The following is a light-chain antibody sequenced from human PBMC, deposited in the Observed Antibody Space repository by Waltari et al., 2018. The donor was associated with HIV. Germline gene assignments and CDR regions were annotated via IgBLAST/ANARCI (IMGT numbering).Light chain of an antibody. Sequence: QSALTQPPSASGSPGQSVTISCTGTSRDVGGYNYVSWYQRHPGKAPKLLIYEVNKRPSGVPDRFSGSKSGNTASLTVSGLQAEDEADYYCSSYAGSDNLGVFGGGTKLTVL. V-gene: IGLV2-8*01. J-gene: IGLJ2*01. CDR2: EVN. CDR3: SSYAGSDNLGV. CDR1: SRDVGGYNY.